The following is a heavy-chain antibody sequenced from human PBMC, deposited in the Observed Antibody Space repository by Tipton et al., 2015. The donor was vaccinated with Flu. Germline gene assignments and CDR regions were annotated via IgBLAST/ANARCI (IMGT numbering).Heavy chain of an antibody. J-gene: IGHJ4*02. V-gene: IGHV4-4*07. CDR3: ARGSLYYGTSVPFDY. CDR1: GDSIGSPYC. CDR2: IYTSGTT. Sequence: LTCSVSGDSIGSPYCWGWIRQSAGKGLEWIGRIYTSGTTNYNPSLKSRVTMSIDTAKNQFSLKLISLTAADTAVYYCARGSLYYGTSVPFDYWGQGSLVTVSS. D-gene: IGHD3-10*01.